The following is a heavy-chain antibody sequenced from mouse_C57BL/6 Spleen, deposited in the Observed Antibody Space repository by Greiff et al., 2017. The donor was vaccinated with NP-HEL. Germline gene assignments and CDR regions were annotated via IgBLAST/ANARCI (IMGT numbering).Heavy chain of an antibody. J-gene: IGHJ2*01. Sequence: QVQLQQPGAELVKPGASVKLSCKASGYTFTSYWMQWVKQRPGQGLEWIGEIDPSDSYTNYNQKFKGKATLTVDTSSSTAYMQLSSLTSEDSAVYYCASKNYYGSSDYWGQGTTLTVSS. CDR3: ASKNYYGSSDY. CDR1: GYTFTSYW. V-gene: IGHV1-50*01. D-gene: IGHD1-1*01. CDR2: IDPSDSYT.